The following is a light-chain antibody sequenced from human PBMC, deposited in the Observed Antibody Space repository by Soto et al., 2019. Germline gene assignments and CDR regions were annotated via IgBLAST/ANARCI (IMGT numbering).Light chain of an antibody. CDR2: GAS. CDR1: QSVGST. Sequence: EIVLTQSPATLSLSPGERATLSCRASQSVGSTLAWYQQRPGQSPRLLIYGASNRATGIPARFSGSGSGTDFTLTISSLEPEDFAVYFCQQRYDWPWTFGLGTKVDIK. J-gene: IGKJ1*01. CDR3: QQRYDWPWT. V-gene: IGKV3-11*01.